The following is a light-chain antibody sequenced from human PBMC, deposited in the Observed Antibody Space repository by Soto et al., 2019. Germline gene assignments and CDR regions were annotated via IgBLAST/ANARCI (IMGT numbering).Light chain of an antibody. CDR1: SSYVGSYNR. CDR2: EVS. Sequence: QSVLTEPPSVSGSPGQSGTISCTGTSSYVGSYNRVSWYQQPPGTAPKLMIFEVSNRPSGVPDRFSGSKSGNTASLTISGLQAEDEDDYYCSSYKTRSTYVFGTGTKVTVL. J-gene: IGLJ1*01. V-gene: IGLV2-18*02. CDR3: SSYKTRSTYV.